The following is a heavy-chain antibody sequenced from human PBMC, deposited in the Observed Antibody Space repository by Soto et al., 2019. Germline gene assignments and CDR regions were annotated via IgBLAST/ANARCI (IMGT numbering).Heavy chain of an antibody. V-gene: IGHV1-2*02. D-gene: IGHD6-13*01. Sequence: ASVKVSCKASGYTFTGYYMHWVRQAPGQGLEWMGWINPNSGGTNYAQKFQGRVTMTRDTSISTAYMELSRLRSDDTAVYYCARAGSSSFYYYYGMDVGGQGTTVTVSS. J-gene: IGHJ6*02. CDR3: ARAGSSSFYYYYGMDV. CDR1: GYTFTGYY. CDR2: INPNSGGT.